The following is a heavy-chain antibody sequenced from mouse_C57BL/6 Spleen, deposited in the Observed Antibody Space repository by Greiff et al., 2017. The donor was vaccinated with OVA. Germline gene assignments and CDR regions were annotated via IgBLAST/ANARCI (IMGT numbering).Heavy chain of an antibody. CDR2: IDPSDSYT. J-gene: IGHJ2*01. V-gene: IGHV1-50*01. CDR3: ARERLFDY. CDR1: GYTFTSYW. D-gene: IGHD3-2*02. Sequence: VQLQQPGAELVKPGASVKLSCKASGYTFTSYWMQWVKQRPGQGLEWIGEIDPSDSYTNYNQKFKGKATLTVDTSSSTAYMQLSSLTSEDSAVYYCARERLFDYWGQGTTLTVSS.